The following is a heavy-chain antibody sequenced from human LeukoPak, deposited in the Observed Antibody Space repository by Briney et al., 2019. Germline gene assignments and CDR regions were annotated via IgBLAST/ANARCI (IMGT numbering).Heavy chain of an antibody. D-gene: IGHD6-13*01. CDR1: GFTFRNYW. CDR3: DPIIAAAGLGYDY. V-gene: IGHV3-74*01. CDR2: INSDGSSR. J-gene: IGHJ4*02. Sequence: GGSLRLSCAASGFTFRNYWMHWVRQAPGKGLVWVSRINSDGSSRNYADSVKGRFTISRDNSKNTLYLQMNSLRAEDTAVYYCDPIIAAAGLGYDYWGQGTLVTVSS.